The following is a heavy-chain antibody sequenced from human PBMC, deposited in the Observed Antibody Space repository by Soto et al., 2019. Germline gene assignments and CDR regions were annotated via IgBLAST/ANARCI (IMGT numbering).Heavy chain of an antibody. CDR3: ARGIRNSCGVDV. CDR1: GFTFSTYW. D-gene: IGHD5-18*01. V-gene: IGHV3-74*01. CDR2: IKFDGSTT. J-gene: IGHJ6*02. Sequence: EVQVVESGGGLVQPGGSLRLSCVASGFTFSTYWMHWVRQAPGKGLVWVSRIKFDGSTTSYADSVKGRFTISRDNAKNTVYLQMNSLRAEDTGVYYCARGIRNSCGVDVWGQGTTVTVSS.